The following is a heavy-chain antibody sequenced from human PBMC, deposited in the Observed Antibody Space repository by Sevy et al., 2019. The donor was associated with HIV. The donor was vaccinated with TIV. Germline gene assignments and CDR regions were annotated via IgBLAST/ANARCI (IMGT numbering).Heavy chain of an antibody. CDR3: AREGPLGKSEDWYLDL. CDR2: ISDDGTNK. J-gene: IGHJ2*01. CDR1: GYIFNNYG. Sequence: GGSLRLSSAGAGYIFNNYGIHWVRQAPDQGLEWLAVISDDGTNKYYADSVKGRFTLSRDNSKNTVYLQMNSLRAEDTALYYCAREGPLGKSEDWYLDLWGRGTLVTVSS. D-gene: IGHD7-27*01. V-gene: IGHV3-30*03.